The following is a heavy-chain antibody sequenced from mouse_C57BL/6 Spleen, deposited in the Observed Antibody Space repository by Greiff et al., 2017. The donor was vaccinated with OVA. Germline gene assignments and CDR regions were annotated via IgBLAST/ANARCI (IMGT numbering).Heavy chain of an antibody. CDR3: TRNGGYYAMDY. D-gene: IGHD1-1*02. CDR1: GYTFTDYE. CDR2: IDPETGGT. Sequence: VQLVESGAELVRPGASVTLSCKASGYTFTDYEMHWVKQTPVHGLEWIGAIDPETGGTAYNQKFKGKAILTADKSSSTAYMELRSLTSEDSAVYYCTRNGGYYAMDYWGQGTSVTVSS. V-gene: IGHV1-15*01. J-gene: IGHJ4*01.